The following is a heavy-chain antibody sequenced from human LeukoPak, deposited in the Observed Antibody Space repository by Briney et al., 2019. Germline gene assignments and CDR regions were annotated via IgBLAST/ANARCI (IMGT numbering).Heavy chain of an antibody. D-gene: IGHD3-22*01. CDR1: GYTFTSYD. CDR2: MNPNSGNT. Sequence: ASVKVSCKASGYTFTSYDINWVRQATGQGLEWMGWMNPNSGNTGYAQKFQGRVTMTRNTSISTAYMELSSLRSEDTAVYYCARAYYYDSSGYYYYDYRGQGTLVTVSS. J-gene: IGHJ4*02. V-gene: IGHV1-8*01. CDR3: ARAYYYDSSGYYYYDY.